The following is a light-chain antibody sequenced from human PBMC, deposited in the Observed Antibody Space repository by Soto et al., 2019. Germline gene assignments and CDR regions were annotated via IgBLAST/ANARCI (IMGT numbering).Light chain of an antibody. CDR2: SDN. Sequence: QSVLTQPPSASGTPGQRVTISCSGSNSNIGINTVNWYQQFPGTAPKLLIYSDNQRPSGVPDRFSGSKSGTSASLAISGLQSEDEADYYCAAWDDSLNGAVFGGGTQLTVL. J-gene: IGLJ7*01. CDR1: NSNIGINT. V-gene: IGLV1-44*01. CDR3: AAWDDSLNGAV.